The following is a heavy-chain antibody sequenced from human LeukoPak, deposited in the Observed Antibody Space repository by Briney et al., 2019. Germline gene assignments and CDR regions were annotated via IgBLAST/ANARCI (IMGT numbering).Heavy chain of an antibody. CDR1: GSTFSSYA. CDR2: ISGSGGST. V-gene: IGHV3-23*01. CDR3: AKDSYSSSSYYGMDV. Sequence: GGSLRLSCAASGSTFSSYAMNWVRQAPGKGLEWVSAISGSGGSTYYADSVKGRFTISRDNSKNTLYLQMNSLRAEDTAVYYCAKDSYSSSSYYGMDVWGQGTTVTVSS. D-gene: IGHD6-6*01. J-gene: IGHJ6*02.